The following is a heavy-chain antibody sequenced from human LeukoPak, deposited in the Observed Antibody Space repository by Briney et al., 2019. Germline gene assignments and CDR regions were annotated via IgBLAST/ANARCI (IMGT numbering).Heavy chain of an antibody. CDR3: ARDLVTVTKGFDI. Sequence: PSATLSLTCTVSGGSITSHYWIWIRQSPGKGLEWIVGSTNYNPSLKSRVTISIDTSKNQFSLKLRSVTAADTAVYYCARDLVTVTKGFDIWGQGTMVSVSS. V-gene: IGHV4-59*11. D-gene: IGHD4-17*01. CDR2: GST. J-gene: IGHJ3*02. CDR1: GGSITSHY.